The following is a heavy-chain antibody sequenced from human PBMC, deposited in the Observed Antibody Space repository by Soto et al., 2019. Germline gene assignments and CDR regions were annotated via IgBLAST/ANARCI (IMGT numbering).Heavy chain of an antibody. J-gene: IGHJ4*02. CDR2: ISAYHVNT. CDR1: GYSFTTYC. CDR3: ARPGYCSSTSCHSHFDF. V-gene: IGHV1-18*04. D-gene: IGHD2-2*01. Sequence: ASVKVSCKASGYSFTTYCISWLRQAPGQGPEWLGWISAYHVNTNYSQRLQGRVTMTTDPSTSTAYMELRNLISDDTAVYYCARPGYCSSTSCHSHFDFWGQGTLVTVSS.